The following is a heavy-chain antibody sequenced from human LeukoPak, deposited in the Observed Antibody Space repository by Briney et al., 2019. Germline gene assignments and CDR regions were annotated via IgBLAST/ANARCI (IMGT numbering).Heavy chain of an antibody. J-gene: IGHJ4*02. CDR1: GGSISSYY. CDR2: IKSKTDGGTT. Sequence: ETLSLTCTVSGGSISSYYWSWIRQAPGKGLEWVGRIKSKTDGGTTDYAAPVKGRFTISRDDSKNTLYLQMNSLKTEDTAVYYCTTVPGGYVPFDYWGQGTLVTVSS. V-gene: IGHV3-15*01. CDR3: TTVPGGYVPFDY. D-gene: IGHD5-12*01.